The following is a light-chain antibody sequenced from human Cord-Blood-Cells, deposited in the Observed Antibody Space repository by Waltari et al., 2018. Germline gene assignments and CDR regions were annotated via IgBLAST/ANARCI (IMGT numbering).Light chain of an antibody. CDR1: QSVSSN. J-gene: IGKJ1*01. Sequence: EIVLTQSPATLSVSPGARATLSCRASQSVSSNLAWYQQKPGPAPRLLISGASTRATGIPARCSGSGSGTEFNLTISSLQSEDFAVECCQQYKNWPPWTFGQGPKVEIK. V-gene: IGKV3-15*01. CDR2: GAS. CDR3: QQYKNWPPWT.